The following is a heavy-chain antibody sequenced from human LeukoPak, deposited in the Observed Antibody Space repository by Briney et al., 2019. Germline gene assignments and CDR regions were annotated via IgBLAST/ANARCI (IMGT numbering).Heavy chain of an antibody. CDR1: GGTFSSYA. CDR2: IIPILGIA. V-gene: IGHV1-69*04. D-gene: IGHD3-10*01. J-gene: IGHJ4*02. CDR3: ATDGGLFDY. Sequence: SVKVSCKASGGTFSSYAISWVRQAPGQGLEWMGRIIPILGIANYAQKFQGRVTITAGKSTSTAYMELSSLRSEDTAVYYCATDGGLFDYWGQGTLVTVSS.